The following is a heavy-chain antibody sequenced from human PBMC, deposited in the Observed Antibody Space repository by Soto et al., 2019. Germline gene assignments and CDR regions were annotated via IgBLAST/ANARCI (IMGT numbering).Heavy chain of an antibody. J-gene: IGHJ6*02. CDR2: IIPIFGTA. Sequence: GASVKVSCKASGGTFSSYAISWVRQAPGQGLEWIGGIIPIFGTANYAQKFQGRVTITTDKSTSTAYMELSSLRSEDTAVYYCAGEGSGERDCYYCTMDVWGQGTTVTVSS. D-gene: IGHD3-10*01. CDR1: GGTFSSYA. V-gene: IGHV1-69*05. CDR3: AGEGSGERDCYYCTMDV.